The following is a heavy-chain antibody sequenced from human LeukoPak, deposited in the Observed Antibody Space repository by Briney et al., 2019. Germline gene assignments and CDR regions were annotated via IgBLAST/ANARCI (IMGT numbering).Heavy chain of an antibody. V-gene: IGHV3-74*01. D-gene: IGHD5-18*01. J-gene: IGHJ4*02. CDR3: GTAFEF. CDR2: INNDGRST. Sequence: GGSLRLSCAASGFTVSGTWMHWVRQAPGKGLVWVSRINNDGRSTSYADPVKGRFAISRDNAKNTLYMQMNSLRAEDTAVYYCGTAFEFWGQGTLVTVSS. CDR1: GFTVSGTW.